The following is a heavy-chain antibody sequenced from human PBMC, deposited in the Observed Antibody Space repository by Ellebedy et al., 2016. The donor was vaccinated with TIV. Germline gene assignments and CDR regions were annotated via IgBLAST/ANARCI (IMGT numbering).Heavy chain of an antibody. J-gene: IGHJ4*02. D-gene: IGHD6-19*01. CDR3: GAGGGWLSDY. CDR1: GFTFRNSW. CDR2: IKQDRSQK. V-gene: IGHV3-7*01. Sequence: PGGSLRLSCAGSGFTFRNSWLTWVRQAPGTGLEWVASIKQDRSQKDYLDTVKGRFTISRDNVKNSLYLHLSSLSAEDTAVYYCGAGGGWLSDYWGQGTLVTVSP.